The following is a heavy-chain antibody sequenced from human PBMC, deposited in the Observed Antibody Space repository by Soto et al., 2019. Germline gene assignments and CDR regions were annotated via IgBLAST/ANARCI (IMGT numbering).Heavy chain of an antibody. CDR2: INAGNGNT. D-gene: IGHD6-13*01. J-gene: IGHJ5*02. CDR3: ARGSLIAAASWFDP. CDR1: GYTFTSYA. Sequence: ASVKVSCKASGYTFTSYAMHWVRQAPGQRLEWMGWINAGNGNTKYSQKFQGRVTITRDTSASTAYMELSSLRSEDTAVYYCARGSLIAAASWFDPWGQGTLVTVSS. V-gene: IGHV1-3*01.